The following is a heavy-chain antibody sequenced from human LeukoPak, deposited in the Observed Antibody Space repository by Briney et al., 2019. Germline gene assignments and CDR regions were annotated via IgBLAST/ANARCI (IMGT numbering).Heavy chain of an antibody. CDR3: ARDQPYGDPAADYYGMDV. J-gene: IGHJ6*04. CDR1: GVSISSGDYY. V-gene: IGHV4-30-4*01. D-gene: IGHD4-17*01. Sequence: TSETLSLTCTVSGVSISSGDYYWSWIRQPPGKGLEWIGYIYYSGSTYYNPSLKSQITISVETDKNQFSLKLSSVTAADTAVYYCARDQPYGDPAADYYGMDVWGKGTTVTVSS. CDR2: IYYSGST.